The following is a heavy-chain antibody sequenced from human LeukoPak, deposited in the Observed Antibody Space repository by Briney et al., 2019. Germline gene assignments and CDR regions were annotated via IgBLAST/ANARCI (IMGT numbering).Heavy chain of an antibody. D-gene: IGHD5-18*01. CDR2: IYHSGST. J-gene: IGHJ4*03. CDR3: ARVASFTWIQKRGYFDY. CDR1: GGSISSGGYS. Sequence: SETLSLTCAVSGGSISSGGYSWSWTRQPPGKGLEWIGYIYHSGSTYYNPSLKSRVTISVDTSKNQFSLKLSSVTAADTAVYYCARVASFTWIQKRGYFDYWGQGTLVTVSS. V-gene: IGHV4-30-2*01.